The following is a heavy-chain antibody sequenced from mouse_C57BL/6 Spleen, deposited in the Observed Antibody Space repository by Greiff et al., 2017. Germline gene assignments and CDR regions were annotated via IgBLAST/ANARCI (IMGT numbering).Heavy chain of an antibody. D-gene: IGHD1-1*01. CDR2: IRLKSDNYAT. CDR1: GFTFSNYW. V-gene: IGHV6-3*01. CDR3: TGGATVVKNFDY. J-gene: IGHJ2*01. Sequence: QLQESGGGLVQPGGSMKLSCVASGFTFSNYWMNWVRQSPEKGLEWVAQIRLKSDNYATHYAESVKGRFTISRDDSKSSVYLQMNNLRAEDTGIYYCTGGATVVKNFDYWGQGTTLTVSS.